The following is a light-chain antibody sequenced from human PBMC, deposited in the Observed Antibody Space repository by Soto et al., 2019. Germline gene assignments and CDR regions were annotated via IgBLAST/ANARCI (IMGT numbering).Light chain of an antibody. CDR2: GAS. V-gene: IGKV3-20*01. Sequence: EIVLTQSPGTLSLSPGERATLSCRASQSVSSSFLAWYQQKPGQAPRLLIFGASTRATGIPDRFSGSGSGTDFTLTTNRLAPGDFAVYYCQQYGSSPPAYTFGQGTKLEIK. CDR3: QQYGSSPPAYT. J-gene: IGKJ2*01. CDR1: QSVSSSF.